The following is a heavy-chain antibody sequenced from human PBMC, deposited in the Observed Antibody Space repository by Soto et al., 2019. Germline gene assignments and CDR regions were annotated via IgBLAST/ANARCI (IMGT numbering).Heavy chain of an antibody. CDR3: ARHWESYMDY. V-gene: IGHV3-33*01. CDR1: GFTFSSYG. J-gene: IGHJ4*02. Sequence: QVQLVESGGGVVQPGRSQRLSCAASGFTFSSYGMQWVRQAPGKGLEWVAVIWFDGSNKYYADSVKGRFTISRDNSNNTLYLQMNSLRAEDTAVYYCARHWESYMDYWGQGTLVTVSS. CDR2: IWFDGSNK. D-gene: IGHD3-16*01.